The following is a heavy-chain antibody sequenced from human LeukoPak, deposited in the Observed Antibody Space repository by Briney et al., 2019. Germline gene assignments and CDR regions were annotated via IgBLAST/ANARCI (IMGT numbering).Heavy chain of an antibody. V-gene: IGHV1-18*01. CDR3: ARAGEPISMVRGVITYNWFDP. Sequence: ASVKVSCKASGGTFSSYAISWVRQAPGQGLEWMGWISAYNGNTNYAQKLQGRVTMTTDTSTSTAYMELRSLRSDDTAVYYCARAGEPISMVRGVITYNWFDPWGQGTLATVSS. CDR1: GGTFSSYA. J-gene: IGHJ5*02. CDR2: ISAYNGNT. D-gene: IGHD3-10*01.